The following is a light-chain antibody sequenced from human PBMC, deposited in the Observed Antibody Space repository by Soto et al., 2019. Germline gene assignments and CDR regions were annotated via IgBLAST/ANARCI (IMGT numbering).Light chain of an antibody. V-gene: IGLV1-47*01. CDR3: ASWNGSCWV. CDR2: RTN. CDR1: TSNIGSNY. J-gene: IGLJ3*02. Sequence: QSVLAQPRSVSGTPGQGVVLSCSGSTSNIGSNYVYWYQQLPGTAPKLLILRTNQRPSGVPDRFSGSRSGTSASLAISGLRSEDEADYYCASWNGSCWVFGGGKQLTV.